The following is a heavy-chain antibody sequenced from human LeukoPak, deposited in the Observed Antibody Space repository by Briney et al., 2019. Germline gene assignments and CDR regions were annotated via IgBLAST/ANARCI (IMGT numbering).Heavy chain of an antibody. J-gene: IGHJ3*01. CDR3: ARVSAITGATDALDF. D-gene: IGHD1-20*01. CDR2: IRKKPNSYTT. V-gene: IGHV3-72*01. CDR1: GFTFIYHF. Sequence: GGSLRLSRAASGFTFIYHFMVCVRLDPGKGLEWVGRIRKKPNSYTTEYAASVKGRFTISRDDSKNSLYLQMNSLEAEDTGVYYCARVSAITGATDALDFWGQGAMVTVSS.